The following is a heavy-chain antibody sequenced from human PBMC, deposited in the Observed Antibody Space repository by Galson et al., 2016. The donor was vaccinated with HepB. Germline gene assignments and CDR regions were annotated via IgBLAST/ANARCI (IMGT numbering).Heavy chain of an antibody. CDR3: ARGRDYMGRRGFDI. J-gene: IGHJ3*02. V-gene: IGHV1-2*06. CDR2: INPNSGAA. D-gene: IGHD3-10*01. Sequence: SVKVSCKASGYTFSGYYLHWVRQAPGQGLEWMGRINPNSGAANFAQKFQGRVTMTRDTSITTVDIELSSLTSDDTAVYSCARGRDYMGRRGFDIWGQGTMVTVSS. CDR1: GYTFSGYY.